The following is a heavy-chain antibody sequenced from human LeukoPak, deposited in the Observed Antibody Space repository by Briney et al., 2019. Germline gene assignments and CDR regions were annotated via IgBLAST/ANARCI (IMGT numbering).Heavy chain of an antibody. CDR2: IYYSGST. J-gene: IGHJ4*02. V-gene: IGHV4-59*01. CDR1: GGSISSYY. Sequence: SETLSLTCTVSGGSISSYYWSWIRQPPGKGLEWIGYIYYSGSTNYNPSLKSRVTISVDTSKNQFSLKLSSVTAADTAVYYCARGFGSWYYYNIADYWGQGTLVTVSS. CDR3: ARGFGSWYYYNIADY. D-gene: IGHD6-13*01.